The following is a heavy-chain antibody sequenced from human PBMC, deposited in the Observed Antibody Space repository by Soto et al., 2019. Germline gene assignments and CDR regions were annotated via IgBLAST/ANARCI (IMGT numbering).Heavy chain of an antibody. CDR1: GGTFNTYA. V-gene: IGHV1-69*19. CDR2: ISPMFGTA. CDR3: AREVQVHTPAFVY. D-gene: IGHD3-10*01. J-gene: IGHJ4*02. Sequence: QVQLVQSGAEMKKPGSSVKVSCQSSGGTFNTYAMNWVRQAPGQGPEWMGDISPMFGTANYAPKFQGRVTITADESTGTSYMPFSTVTSEDTALYFCAREVQVHTPAFVYWGQGTLVTVSS.